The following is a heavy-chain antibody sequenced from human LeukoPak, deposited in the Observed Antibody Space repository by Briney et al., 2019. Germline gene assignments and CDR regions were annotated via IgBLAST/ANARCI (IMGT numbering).Heavy chain of an antibody. Sequence: GASVKVSCKASGYTFTGYYMHWVRQAPGQGLEWMGWISAYNGNTNYAQKLQGRVTMTTDTSTSTAYMELRSLRSDDTAAYYCARKYYYDSSGYSDLYDAFDIWGQGTMVTVSS. CDR3: ARKYYYDSSGYSDLYDAFDI. J-gene: IGHJ3*02. D-gene: IGHD3-22*01. V-gene: IGHV1-18*04. CDR2: ISAYNGNT. CDR1: GYTFTGYY.